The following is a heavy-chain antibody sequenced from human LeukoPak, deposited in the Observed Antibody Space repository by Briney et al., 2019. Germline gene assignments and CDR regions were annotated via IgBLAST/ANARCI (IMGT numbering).Heavy chain of an antibody. D-gene: IGHD5-12*01. V-gene: IGHV3-74*01. CDR1: GFTFSSYW. CDR3: VHSSPTIDY. J-gene: IGHJ4*02. Sequence: GGSLRLSCVASGFTFSSYWMHWVRQAPGKGLVWVSRINSDGSSTTYADSVKGRFTISRDNAKNTLWLQMNSLRAEDTAVYYCVHSSPTIDYWGQGTLVTVSS. CDR2: INSDGSST.